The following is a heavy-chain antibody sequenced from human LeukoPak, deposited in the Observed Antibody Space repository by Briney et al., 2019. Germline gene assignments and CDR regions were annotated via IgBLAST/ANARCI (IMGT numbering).Heavy chain of an antibody. CDR1: GYTFTSSD. D-gene: IGHD3-16*01. CDR2: MNPNSGNT. CDR3: ARDNDSRDPPHFDY. V-gene: IGHV1-8*03. Sequence: ASVKVSCKASGYTFTSSDINWVRQAPGQGLEWMGWMNPNSGNTGYAQKFQGRVTITRNTSISTAYMELSSLRSEETAVYYCARDNDSRDPPHFDYWGQGTLVTVSS. J-gene: IGHJ4*02.